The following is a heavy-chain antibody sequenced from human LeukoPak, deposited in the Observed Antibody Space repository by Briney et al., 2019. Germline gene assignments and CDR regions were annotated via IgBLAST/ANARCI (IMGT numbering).Heavy chain of an antibody. CDR1: GFSFSSYA. D-gene: IGHD6-13*01. Sequence: GGSLRLSCAASGFSFSSYAMSWVRQAPGKGLEWDSTISGSGGTTYYADSVKGRFTISRDNSKNTLYLQMNSLRAEDTAVYYCAKAKPAAGTFDYWGQGTLVTVSS. V-gene: IGHV3-23*01. J-gene: IGHJ4*02. CDR2: ISGSGGTT. CDR3: AKAKPAAGTFDY.